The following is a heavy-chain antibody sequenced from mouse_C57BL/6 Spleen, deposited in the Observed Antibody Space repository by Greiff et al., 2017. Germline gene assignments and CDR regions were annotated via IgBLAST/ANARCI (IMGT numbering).Heavy chain of an antibody. CDR3: TRPGAQATWFAY. CDR1: GYTFTDYE. Sequence: VKLVESGAELVRPGASVTLSCKASGYTFTDYEMHWVKQTPVHGLEWIGAIDPETGGTAYNQKFTGKAILTADKSSSTAYMELRSLTSEDSAVYYCTRPGAQATWFAYWGQGTLVTVSA. J-gene: IGHJ3*01. D-gene: IGHD3-2*02. CDR2: IDPETGGT. V-gene: IGHV1-15*01.